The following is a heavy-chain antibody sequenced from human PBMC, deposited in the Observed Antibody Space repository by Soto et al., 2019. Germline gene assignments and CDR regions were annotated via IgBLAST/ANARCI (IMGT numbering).Heavy chain of an antibody. CDR2: IYPGDSDT. Sequence: GESLKISCKGSGYSFTSYWIGWVRQMPGKGLEWMGIIYPGDSDTRYSPSFQGQVTISADKSISTAYLQWSSLKASDTAMYYCARLHYYGSGSYSSGYFDCWGQGTLVTVSS. CDR1: GYSFTSYW. V-gene: IGHV5-51*01. D-gene: IGHD3-10*01. CDR3: ARLHYYGSGSYSSGYFDC. J-gene: IGHJ4*02.